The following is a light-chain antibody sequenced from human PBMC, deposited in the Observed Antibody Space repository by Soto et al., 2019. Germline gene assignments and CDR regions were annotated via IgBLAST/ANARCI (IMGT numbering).Light chain of an antibody. Sequence: QSALTQPASVSGSPGQSITISCTGTRSDVGGYNSVCWHQQHPGKAPKLIIYEVSNRHSGVSDRFSASKSGNTASLTISGLQADDEADYYCSSFTTTNTWVFGGGTKLTVL. J-gene: IGLJ3*02. CDR3: SSFTTTNTWV. V-gene: IGLV2-14*01. CDR1: RSDVGGYNS. CDR2: EVS.